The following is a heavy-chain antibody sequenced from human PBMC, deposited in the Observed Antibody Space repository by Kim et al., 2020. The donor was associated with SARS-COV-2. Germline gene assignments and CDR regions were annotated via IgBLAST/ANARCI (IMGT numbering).Heavy chain of an antibody. CDR3: TRGPTYSDQVWQYYTVADY. D-gene: IGHD3-16*01. CDR1: GYTFTNFA. V-gene: IGHV1-3*01. CDR2: INAGSSST. Sequence: ASVKVSCKTSGYTFTNFAMHWVRQAPGQTLEWVGWINAGSSSTKYAQKFQGRVTISTDTSANTAYMELSSLISEDTAVYYCTRGPTYSDQVWQYYTVADYWGQGTLVTVSS. J-gene: IGHJ4*02.